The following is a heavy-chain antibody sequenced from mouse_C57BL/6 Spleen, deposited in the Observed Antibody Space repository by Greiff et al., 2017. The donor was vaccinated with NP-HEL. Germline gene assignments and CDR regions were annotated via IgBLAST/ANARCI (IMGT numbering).Heavy chain of an antibody. CDR2: IYPRSGNT. CDR3: ARPDSSYGY. J-gene: IGHJ2*01. Sequence: QVHVKQSGAELARPGASVKLSCKASGYTFTSYGISWVKQRTGQGLEWIGEIYPRSGNTYYNEKFKGKATLTADKSSSTAYMELRSLTSEDSAVYFCARPDSSYGYWGQGTTLTVSS. D-gene: IGHD1-1*01. CDR1: GYTFTSYG. V-gene: IGHV1-81*01.